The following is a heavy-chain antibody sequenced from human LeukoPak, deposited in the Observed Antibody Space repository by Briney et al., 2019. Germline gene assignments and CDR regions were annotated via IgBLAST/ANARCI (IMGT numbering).Heavy chain of an antibody. Sequence: GGSLRLSCAASGFTYSKFAMSWVRQAPGKGLEWVSAISGNGGTTYYADSVKGRFTISRDNSKNTLYLQMNSLRAEDTALYYCAKDGNGDPIRHLVHFDYWGQGTLVTVSS. J-gene: IGHJ4*02. D-gene: IGHD4-17*01. CDR2: ISGNGGTT. V-gene: IGHV3-23*01. CDR1: GFTYSKFA. CDR3: AKDGNGDPIRHLVHFDY.